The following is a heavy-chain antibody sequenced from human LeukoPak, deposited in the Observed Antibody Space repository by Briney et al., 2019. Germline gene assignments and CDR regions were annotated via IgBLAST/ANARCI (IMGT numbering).Heavy chain of an antibody. CDR1: GGTFSSYA. CDR3: ARAYSSGWTPANYYYYYGMDV. D-gene: IGHD6-19*01. V-gene: IGHV1-69*04. J-gene: IGHJ6*02. CDR2: IIPIFGIA. Sequence: ASVKVSCKASGGTFSSYAISWVRQAPGQGLEWMGRIIPIFGIANYAQKFQGRGTITADKSTSTAYMELSSLRSEDTAVYYCARAYSSGWTPANYYYYYGMDVWGQGTTVTVSS.